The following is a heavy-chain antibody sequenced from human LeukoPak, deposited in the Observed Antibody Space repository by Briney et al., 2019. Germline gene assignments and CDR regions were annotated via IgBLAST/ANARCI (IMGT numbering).Heavy chain of an antibody. CDR3: ARGRAQYSSGWYWVD. D-gene: IGHD6-19*01. V-gene: IGHV1-18*01. CDR2: ISAYNGNT. Sequence: ASVKVSCKTSGYTFTSYGISWLRQAPGQGLEWMGWISAYNGNTNYAQELQGRVTMTTDTSTSTAYMELRSLRSDDTAVYYCARGRAQYSSGWYWVDWGQGTLVTVSS. CDR1: GYTFTSYG. J-gene: IGHJ4*02.